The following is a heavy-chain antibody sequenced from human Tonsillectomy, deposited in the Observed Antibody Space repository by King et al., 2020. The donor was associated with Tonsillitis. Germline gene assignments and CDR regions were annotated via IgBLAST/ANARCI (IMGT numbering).Heavy chain of an antibody. CDR2: INWNGGST. D-gene: IGHD2-15*01. V-gene: IGHV3-20*04. J-gene: IGHJ6*02. CDR1: GFTFGDYG. CDR3: ARDYYCRGGCCYSGYDYYGMEV. Sequence: QLVESGGGVVRPGGSLRLSCAASGFTFGDYGMTWVRQAPGKGLEWVSGINWNGGSTGYADSVKGRFTISRDNAKNSLYLQMNSLRAEDTALYYCARDYYCRGGCCYSGYDYYGMEVWGQGTTVTVSS.